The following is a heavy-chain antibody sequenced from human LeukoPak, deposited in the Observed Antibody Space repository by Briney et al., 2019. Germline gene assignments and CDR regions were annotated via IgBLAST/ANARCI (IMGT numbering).Heavy chain of an antibody. CDR2: IIPIFGTA. J-gene: IGHJ4*02. Sequence: ASVKVSCKASGGTFSSYAISWVRQAPGQGLEWMGGIIPIFGTANYAQKFQGRVTITTDESTSTAYMELSSLRSEDTAVYYCARTPLYCSSTSCYTEDFDYWGQGTLVTVSS. V-gene: IGHV1-69*05. D-gene: IGHD2-2*02. CDR1: GGTFSSYA. CDR3: ARTPLYCSSTSCYTEDFDY.